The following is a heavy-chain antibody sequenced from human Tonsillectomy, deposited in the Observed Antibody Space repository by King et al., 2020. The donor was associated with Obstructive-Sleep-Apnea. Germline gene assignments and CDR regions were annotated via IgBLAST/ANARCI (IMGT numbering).Heavy chain of an antibody. Sequence: VQLVESGGGVVQPGGSLRLSCAASGFTFSSYGMHWVRQAPGKGLEGVAFIRYDGGDKNYADSVKGRFTISRDNSKNTLYVKMNSLRAEDTAVSYCAKERRDRLVSNDACDIWGQGTMVTVSS. J-gene: IGHJ3*02. D-gene: IGHD5/OR15-5a*01. CDR1: GFTFSSYG. CDR3: AKERRDRLVSNDACDI. V-gene: IGHV3-30*02. CDR2: IRYDGGDK.